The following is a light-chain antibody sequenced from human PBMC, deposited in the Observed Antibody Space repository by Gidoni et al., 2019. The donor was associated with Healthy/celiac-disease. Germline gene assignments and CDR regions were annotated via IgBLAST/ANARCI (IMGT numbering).Light chain of an antibody. CDR1: SSDVVGYKY. CDR3: SSYTSSSTLV. CDR2: EVI. V-gene: IGLV2-14*01. J-gene: IGLJ2*01. Sequence: QSALTQPAPVSGSPGQSFTLSCTGTSSDVVGYKYVSWYQQHPGKAPKRMIYEVINRPSGVSTRFSGSKSGNTASLTISALQAEDEAAYYCSSYTSSSTLVFGGGTKLTVL.